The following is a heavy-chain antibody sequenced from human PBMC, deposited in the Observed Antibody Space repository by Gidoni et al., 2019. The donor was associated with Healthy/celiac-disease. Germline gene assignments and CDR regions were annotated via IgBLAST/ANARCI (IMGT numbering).Heavy chain of an antibody. D-gene: IGHD2-2*01. Sequence: QVQLVGCEGGVVQPGSALSIACAASGSTSRSHGMHWVRQEPGKGMEWWAVISYDGRNKYYADSVKCRFTISRDNSKNTLYLQMNSLRAEDTAVYYCARGYVVVPAVLPAFDYWGQGTLVTVSS. CDR2: ISYDGRNK. V-gene: IGHV3-30*03. J-gene: IGHJ4*02. CDR1: GSTSRSHG. CDR3: ARGYVVVPAVLPAFDY.